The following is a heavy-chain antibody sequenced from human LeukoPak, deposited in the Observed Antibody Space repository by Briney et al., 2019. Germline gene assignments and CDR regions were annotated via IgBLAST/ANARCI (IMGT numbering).Heavy chain of an antibody. CDR3: AKDRTNTAMVYYYFDY. CDR1: GFTFSTYA. J-gene: IGHJ4*02. D-gene: IGHD5-18*01. V-gene: IGHV3-23*01. Sequence: GGSLRLSCAASGFTFSTYAMSWVRQAPGKGLEWVSAISGSGGSTYYADSVKGRFTISRDSSKNTLYLQMNSLRAEDTAVYYCAKDRTNTAMVYYYFDYWGQGTLVTVSS. CDR2: ISGSGGST.